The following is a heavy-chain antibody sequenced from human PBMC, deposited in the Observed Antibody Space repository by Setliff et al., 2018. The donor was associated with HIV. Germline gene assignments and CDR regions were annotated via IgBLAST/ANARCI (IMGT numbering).Heavy chain of an antibody. V-gene: IGHV4-61*08. CDR2: IYYSGST. D-gene: IGHD6-25*01. CDR3: ARGYGAAGGGY. CDR1: GGSISSGAYY. Sequence: SETLSLTCTVSGGSISSGAYYWTWIRQHPGKGLEWIGYIYYSGSTNYNPSLRSRVTISVDTSKNLFSLKLSSVTAADTAVYYCARGYGAAGGGYWGQGTLVTVSS. J-gene: IGHJ4*02.